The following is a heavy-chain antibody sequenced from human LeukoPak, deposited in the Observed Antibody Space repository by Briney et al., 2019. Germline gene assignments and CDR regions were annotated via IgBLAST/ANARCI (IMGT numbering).Heavy chain of an antibody. CDR2: INACNGNT. J-gene: IGHJ4*02. Sequence: ASVKVSCRASGYTFTSYAMHWVRQAPGQRLEWMGWINACNGNTKYSQKFQGRVTITRDTSASTAYMELSSLRSEDTAVCYCASRYCSGGSCYSRLDYCGQGTLVTVSS. CDR3: ASRYCSGGSCYSRLDY. V-gene: IGHV1-3*01. CDR1: GYTFTSYA. D-gene: IGHD2-15*01.